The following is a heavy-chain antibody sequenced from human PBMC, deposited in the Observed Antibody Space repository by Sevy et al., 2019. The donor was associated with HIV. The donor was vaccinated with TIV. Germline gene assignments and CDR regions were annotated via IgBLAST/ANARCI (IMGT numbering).Heavy chain of an antibody. CDR3: TRSRSSSWYGYYYYGMDV. Sequence: GGSLRLSCTASGFTFGDYAMSWFRQAPGKGLEWVGFIRSKAYGGTTEYAASVKGRFTISRDDSKSIAYLQMNSLKTEDTAMYYCTRSRSSSWYGYYYYGMDVWGQGTTVTVSS. CDR1: GFTFGDYA. D-gene: IGHD6-13*01. CDR2: IRSKAYGGTT. J-gene: IGHJ6*02. V-gene: IGHV3-49*03.